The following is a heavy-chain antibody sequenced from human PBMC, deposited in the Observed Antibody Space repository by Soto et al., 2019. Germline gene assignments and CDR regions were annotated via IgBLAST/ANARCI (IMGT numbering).Heavy chain of an antibody. J-gene: IGHJ6*04. CDR2: IKQDGSET. CDR1: GFTFSTFW. D-gene: IGHD6-6*01. CDR3: EDRIAAGDGMDV. Sequence: GGSLRLSCAASGFTFSTFWMTWVRQAPGKGLEWVANIKQDGSETYYVDSVKGRFTISRDNAKNSLYLQMNNLRGEDTAVYYCEDRIAAGDGMDVWGKGTTVTVS. V-gene: IGHV3-7*01.